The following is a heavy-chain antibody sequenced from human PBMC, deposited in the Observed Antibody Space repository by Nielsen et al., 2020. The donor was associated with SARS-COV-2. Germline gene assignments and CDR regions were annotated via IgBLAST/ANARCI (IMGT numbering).Heavy chain of an antibody. CDR1: GFTFDDYA. CDR2: ISWNSGSI. J-gene: IGHJ5*02. D-gene: IGHD3-10*01. V-gene: IGHV3-9*01. CDR3: VRDYYGSGSFYGRWFDP. Sequence: GGSLRLSCAASGFTFDDYAMHWVRQAPGKGLEWVSGISWNSGSIGYADSVKGRFTISRDNAKNSLTLQMNSLRAEDTGVYYCVRDYYGSGSFYGRWFDPWGRGTLVTVSS.